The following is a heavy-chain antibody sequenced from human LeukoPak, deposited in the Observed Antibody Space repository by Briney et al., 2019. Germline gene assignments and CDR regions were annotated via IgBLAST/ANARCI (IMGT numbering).Heavy chain of an antibody. CDR1: GFTFSSYA. CDR3: AKEGCSSTSCYLVGYFDY. D-gene: IGHD2-2*01. Sequence: GGSLRLSCAASGFTFSSYAMSWVRQAPGKGLEWVSAISGSGGSTYYADSVKGRFTISRDNSKNTLYLQMNSLRAEDTAVYYCAKEGCSSTSCYLVGYFDYWGQGTLVTVSS. V-gene: IGHV3-23*01. CDR2: ISGSGGST. J-gene: IGHJ4*02.